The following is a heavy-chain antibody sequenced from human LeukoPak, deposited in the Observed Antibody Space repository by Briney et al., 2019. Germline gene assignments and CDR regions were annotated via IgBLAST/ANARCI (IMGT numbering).Heavy chain of an antibody. CDR2: INHSGST. CDR3: ARGRGDFWGGYYRGYYYGMDV. Sequence: PSETLSLTCAVYGGSFSGYYWSWIRQPPGKGLEWIGEINHSGSTNYNPSLKSRVTISVDTSKNQFSLKLSSVTAADTAVYYCARGRGDFWGGYYRGYYYGMDVWGQGTTVTVSS. V-gene: IGHV4-34*01. CDR1: GGSFSGYY. J-gene: IGHJ6*02. D-gene: IGHD3-3*01.